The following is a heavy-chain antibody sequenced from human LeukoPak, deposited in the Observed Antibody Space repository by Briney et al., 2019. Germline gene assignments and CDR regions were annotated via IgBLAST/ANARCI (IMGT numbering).Heavy chain of an antibody. Sequence: PSETLSLTCTVSGGSISSSSYYWGWIRQPPGKGLEWIGSIYYSGSAHYNPSLKSRVTISVDTSKNQFSLKLSSVTAADTAVYYCASWGSGFDYWGRGTLVTVSS. V-gene: IGHV4-39*07. CDR3: ASWGSGFDY. J-gene: IGHJ4*02. CDR1: GGSISSSSYY. CDR2: IYYSGSA. D-gene: IGHD3-16*01.